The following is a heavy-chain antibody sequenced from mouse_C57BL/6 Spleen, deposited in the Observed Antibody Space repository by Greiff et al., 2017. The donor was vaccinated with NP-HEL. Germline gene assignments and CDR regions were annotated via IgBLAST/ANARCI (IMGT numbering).Heavy chain of an antibody. D-gene: IGHD1-1*01. CDR3: ARSSVSTGKHFDY. J-gene: IGHJ2*01. CDR1: GYTFTSYW. Sequence: QVQLQQPGAELVKPGASVKLSCKASGYTFTSYWMQWVKQRPGQGLEWIGEIDPSDSYTNYNQKFKGKATLTVDTSSSTAYMQLSSLTSEGSAVYYCARSSVSTGKHFDYWGQGTTLTVSS. CDR2: IDPSDSYT. V-gene: IGHV1-50*01.